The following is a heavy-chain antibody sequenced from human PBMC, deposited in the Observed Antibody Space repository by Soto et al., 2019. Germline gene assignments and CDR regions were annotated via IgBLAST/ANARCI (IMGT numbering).Heavy chain of an antibody. CDR1: GHSINSDYY. D-gene: IGHD3-10*01. CDR2: IYPGGGT. V-gene: IGHV4-38-2*02. J-gene: IGHJ4*02. Sequence: SETLSLTCTVAGHSINSDYYWGWIRQPPGKGLEWIGSIYPGGGTYYNPSLKSRVAISIDTSKNQFSLRLTSVTATDTAMYYCARKGYYPSGRINLFDSWGQGTLVTVSS. CDR3: ARKGYYPSGRINLFDS.